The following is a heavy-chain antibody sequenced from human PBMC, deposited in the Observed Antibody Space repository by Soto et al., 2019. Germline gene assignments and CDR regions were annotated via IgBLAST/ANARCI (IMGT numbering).Heavy chain of an antibody. Sequence: SVKVSCKASGGTFSSYAISWVRQAPGQGLEWMGGIIPIFGTANYAQKFQGRVTITADESTSTAYMELSSLRSEDTAVYYCAGRKIAAAGHLFDYWGQGTLVTVSS. J-gene: IGHJ4*02. CDR1: GGTFSSYA. CDR3: AGRKIAAAGHLFDY. D-gene: IGHD6-13*01. CDR2: IIPIFGTA. V-gene: IGHV1-69*13.